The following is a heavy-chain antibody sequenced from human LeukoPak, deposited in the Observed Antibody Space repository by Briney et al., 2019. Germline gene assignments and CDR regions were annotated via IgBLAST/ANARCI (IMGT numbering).Heavy chain of an antibody. CDR2: ISGSGDNT. CDR1: GFTFSSYA. J-gene: IGHJ4*02. CDR3: ARDKIEGPTKLDC. V-gene: IGHV3-23*01. D-gene: IGHD1-1*01. Sequence: GGSLRLSCAASGFTFSSYAMTWVRQAPGKGLEWVSVISGSGDNTNYADSVKGRFTISRDNSKNTLYLQMNSLRAEDTAVYYCARDKIEGPTKLDCWGQGILVTVSS.